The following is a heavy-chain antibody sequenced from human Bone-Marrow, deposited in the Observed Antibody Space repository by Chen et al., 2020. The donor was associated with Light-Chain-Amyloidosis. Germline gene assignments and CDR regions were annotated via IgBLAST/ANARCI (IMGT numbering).Heavy chain of an antibody. Sequence: EVQLVESGGGFVKHGGSLRLSCEASGFTFSRYWMNWVRQAPGKGLGWGSRISEAGGSTTSADPVTGLFTISRDNAKNTLYLQMNSLRPEDTAVYYCARDRNGYNYGVDYWGQGTLVTVSS. CDR3: ARDRNGYNYGVDY. J-gene: IGHJ4*02. V-gene: IGHV3-74*01. CDR1: GFTFSRYW. CDR2: ISEAGGST. D-gene: IGHD5-12*01.